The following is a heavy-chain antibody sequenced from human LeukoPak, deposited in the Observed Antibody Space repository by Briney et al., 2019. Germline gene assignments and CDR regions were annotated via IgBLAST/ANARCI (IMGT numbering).Heavy chain of an antibody. V-gene: IGHV4-61*02. CDR3: ARETL. J-gene: IGHJ3*01. CDR1: GGSISRGSYH. Sequence: PSETLSLTCTVSGGSISRGSYHWSWIRQPAGKGLESIGRFYTSGTPNYNPSLKSRVTILVDTSRNQFSLKLSSVTAADTAVYYCARETLWGQGTMVTVSS. CDR2: FYTSGTP.